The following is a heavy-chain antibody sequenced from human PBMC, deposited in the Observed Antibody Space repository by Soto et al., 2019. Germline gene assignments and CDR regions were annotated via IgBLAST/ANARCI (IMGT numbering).Heavy chain of an antibody. V-gene: IGHV4-61*01. Sequence: QVQLQESGPGLVKPSETLSLTCTVSGGSVSSGSYYWSWIRQPPGKGLEWIGYIYYSGSTNYNPSLKSRVTISVDTSKNQCRLTLSSVTAEDTAVYYCARNGPPGSWGQGTLVTVSS. D-gene: IGHD1-26*01. J-gene: IGHJ4*02. CDR1: GGSVSSGSYY. CDR2: IYYSGST. CDR3: ARNGPPGS.